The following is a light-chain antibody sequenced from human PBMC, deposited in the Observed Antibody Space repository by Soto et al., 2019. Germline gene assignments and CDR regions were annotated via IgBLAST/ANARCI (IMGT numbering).Light chain of an antibody. J-gene: IGKJ4*01. Sequence: DIQLTQSPSFLSASVGDRVTITCRASQRISSYLAWYQQKPGKAPKLLIYAASTLQSEVPSRFSGSGSGTEFTLTISSLQPEDFATYYCQQLNSYPLTFGGGTKVEIK. CDR3: QQLNSYPLT. V-gene: IGKV1-9*01. CDR1: QRISSY. CDR2: AAS.